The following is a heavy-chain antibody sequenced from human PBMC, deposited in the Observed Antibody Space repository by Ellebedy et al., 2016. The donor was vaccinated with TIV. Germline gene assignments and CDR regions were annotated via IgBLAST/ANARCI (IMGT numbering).Heavy chain of an antibody. CDR2: INPDGSVQ. V-gene: IGHV3-7*01. D-gene: IGHD2/OR15-2a*01. J-gene: IGHJ4*02. CDR1: GYTFSDYW. CDR3: AGPAAIGTKTFNF. Sequence: GESLKISCAASGYTFSDYWMIWVRQAPGKGLEWVANINPDGSVQAYVDSVEGRFAISRDNAKNSLYLQMNSLIAEDTAVYFCAGPAAIGTKTFNFWGQGTLVTVSS.